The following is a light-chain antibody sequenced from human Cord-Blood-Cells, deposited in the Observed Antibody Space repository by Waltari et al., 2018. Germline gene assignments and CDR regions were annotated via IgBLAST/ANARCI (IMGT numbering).Light chain of an antibody. CDR1: QGISSY. V-gene: IGKV1-9*01. Sequence: DIQLTQSPSFLSASVGDRVTITCRASQGISSYVAWYQQQPGKAPKLLLYAASTLRSGVPSRCSGSGSGTEVTLTSSSLQPEDFATYDCQQLNSYPITFGQGTRLEIK. CDR3: QQLNSYPIT. J-gene: IGKJ5*01. CDR2: AAS.